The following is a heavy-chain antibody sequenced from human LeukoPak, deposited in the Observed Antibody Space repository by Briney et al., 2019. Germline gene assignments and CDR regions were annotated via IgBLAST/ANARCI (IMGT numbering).Heavy chain of an antibody. J-gene: IGHJ6*03. Sequence: PGGTLRLSCAASGFTFSRYGMSWVRQAPGKGLEWVSAISGSGGSTYYADSVKGRFTISRDNSKNTLYLQMNSLRAEDTAVYYCAKGLGGSGSYYTAPSHYYYYMDVWGKGTTVTVSS. CDR3: AKGLGGSGSYYTAPSHYYYYMDV. V-gene: IGHV3-23*01. D-gene: IGHD3-10*01. CDR1: GFTFSRYG. CDR2: ISGSGGST.